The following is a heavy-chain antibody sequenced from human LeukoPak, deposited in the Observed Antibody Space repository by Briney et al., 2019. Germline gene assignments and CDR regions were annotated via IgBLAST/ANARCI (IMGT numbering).Heavy chain of an antibody. CDR2: IYTSGST. CDR1: GGSISSGSYY. D-gene: IGHD6-19*01. CDR3: ARSGIIAVAGIVDAFDI. V-gene: IGHV4-61*02. Sequence: SETLSLTCTVSGGSISSGSYYWNWIRQPAGEGLEWIGRIYTSGSTNYNPSLKSRVTISVDTSKNQFSLKLSSVTAADTAVYYCARSGIIAVAGIVDAFDIWGQGTMVTVSS. J-gene: IGHJ3*02.